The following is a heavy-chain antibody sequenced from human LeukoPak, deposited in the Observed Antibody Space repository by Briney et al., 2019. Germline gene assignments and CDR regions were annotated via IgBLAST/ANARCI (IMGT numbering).Heavy chain of an antibody. CDR1: GGSISSYY. Sequence: PSETLSLTCTVSGGSISSYYWSWIRQPPGKGLEWIGYIYYSGSTNYNPSLKSRVTISVDTSKNQFSLKLSSVTAADTAVYYCARGLVYRGVRFDPWGQGTLVTVSS. J-gene: IGHJ5*02. D-gene: IGHD3-10*01. CDR3: ARGLVYRGVRFDP. V-gene: IGHV4-59*01. CDR2: IYYSGST.